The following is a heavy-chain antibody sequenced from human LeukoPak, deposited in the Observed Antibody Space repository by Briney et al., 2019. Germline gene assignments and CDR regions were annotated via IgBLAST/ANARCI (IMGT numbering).Heavy chain of an antibody. Sequence: GESLKISCKASGDSFTSYWIAWVRQLPGRGLEGMGIIYAGDSGTRYSPSFQGQVTISVDKSITTAYLQWSSLKASDTAMFYCARRAGYNSGPFDYWGQGTLVTVSS. CDR3: ARRAGYNSGPFDY. J-gene: IGHJ4*02. CDR2: IYAGDSGT. D-gene: IGHD6-19*01. V-gene: IGHV5-51*01. CDR1: GDSFTSYW.